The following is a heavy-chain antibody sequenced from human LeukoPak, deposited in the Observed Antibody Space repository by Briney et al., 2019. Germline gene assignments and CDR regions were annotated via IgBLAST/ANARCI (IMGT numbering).Heavy chain of an antibody. Sequence: PSQTLALTRTVSGGPNSSRSYYWGWIRQPPGKGLEWIGSIYYSGSTYNNPSLKSRVTISVDPSKNQFSLKLSSVTPADTAVSCCARTWGGTRPGYWGQGTRVTVS. CDR2: IYYSGST. V-gene: IGHV4-39*07. CDR1: GGPNSSRSYY. CDR3: ARTWGGTRPGY. J-gene: IGHJ4*02. D-gene: IGHD1-1*01.